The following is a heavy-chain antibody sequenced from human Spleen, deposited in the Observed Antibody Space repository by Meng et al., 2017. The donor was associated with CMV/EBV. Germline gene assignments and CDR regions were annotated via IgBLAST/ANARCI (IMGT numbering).Heavy chain of an antibody. D-gene: IGHD3-16*01. CDR1: GFTVSSNY. CDR3: ARGGLLGGYYGMDV. V-gene: IGHV3-53*01. J-gene: IGHJ6*02. Sequence: GESLKISCAASGFTVSSNYMSWVHQAPGKGLEWVSVIYSGGSTYYADSVKGRFTISRDNAKNSLYLQMNSLRAEDTALYYCARGGLLGGYYGMDVWGQGTTVTVSS. CDR2: IYSGGST.